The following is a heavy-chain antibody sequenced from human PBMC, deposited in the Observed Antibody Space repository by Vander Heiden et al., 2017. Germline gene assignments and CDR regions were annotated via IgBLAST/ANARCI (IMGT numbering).Heavy chain of an antibody. V-gene: IGHV3-13*01. J-gene: IGHJ4*02. CDR2: IGTAGDT. Sequence: EVQLVESGGGLVQPGGSLRLSCAASGFTFSSYDMHWVRQATGKGLEWVSAIGTAGDTYEPGSVKGRFTISRENAKNSLYIQMNRMRAGDTAVYYFARAGLGELPDYWGQGTLVTVYS. D-gene: IGHD3-10*01. CDR1: GFTFSSYD. CDR3: ARAGLGELPDY.